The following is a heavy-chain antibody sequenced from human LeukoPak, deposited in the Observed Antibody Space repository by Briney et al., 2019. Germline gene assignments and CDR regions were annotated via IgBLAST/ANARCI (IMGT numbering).Heavy chain of an antibody. J-gene: IGHJ4*02. Sequence: SETLSLTCAVYGGSFSGYYWSWIRQPPGKGLDWIGEINHSGSTNYNPSLKSRVTISVDTSKNQLSLKLGSVTAADTAVYYCARGGTHDFWSGYYYFDYWGQGTLVTVSS. CDR1: GGSFSGYY. CDR3: ARGGTHDFWSGYYYFDY. V-gene: IGHV4-34*01. CDR2: INHSGST. D-gene: IGHD3-3*01.